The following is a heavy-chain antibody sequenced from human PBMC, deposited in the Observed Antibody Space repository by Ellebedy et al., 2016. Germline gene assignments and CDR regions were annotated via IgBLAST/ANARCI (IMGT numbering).Heavy chain of an antibody. D-gene: IGHD3-3*01. CDR2: ISGGST. V-gene: IGHV3-38-3*01. CDR3: AKDFHDFWSGIYLD. Sequence: GESLKISCAASGFTVSSNEMSWVRQAPGKGLEWVSSISGGSTYYADSRKGRFTISRDNSKNTLHLQMNSLRAEDTAVYYCAKDFHDFWSGIYLDWGQGTLVTVSS. J-gene: IGHJ4*02. CDR1: GFTVSSNE.